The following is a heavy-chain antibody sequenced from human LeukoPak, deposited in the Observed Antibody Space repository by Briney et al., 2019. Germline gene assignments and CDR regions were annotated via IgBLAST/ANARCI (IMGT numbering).Heavy chain of an antibody. V-gene: IGHV6-1*01. J-gene: IGHJ4*02. CDR2: TYYRSKWYN. D-gene: IGHD6-19*01. CDR3: ARGYSTIAVAGTQYYFDY. Sequence: SQTLSLTCAISGDSVSSNSAAWNWIRQSPSRGLEWLGRTYYRSKWYNDYAVSVKGRITINPDTSKNQFSLQLNSVTPEDTAVYYCARGYSTIAVAGTQYYFDYWGQGTLVTVSS. CDR1: GDSVSSNSAA.